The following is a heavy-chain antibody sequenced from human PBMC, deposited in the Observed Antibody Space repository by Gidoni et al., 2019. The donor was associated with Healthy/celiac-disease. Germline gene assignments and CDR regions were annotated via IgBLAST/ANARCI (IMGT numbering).Heavy chain of an antibody. Sequence: EVQLVESGGGVVQHGRSMRLSCAASGFTVDDYAMHWVRQAPGKGLEGVSVISWHSGSIGYAASVTGRFTISRDNAKNSLSLQMNSLRAEDTALYYCATAIAAAGLEPYGMDVWGQGPTVTVSS. D-gene: IGHD6-13*01. CDR3: ATAIAAAGLEPYGMDV. V-gene: IGHV3-9*01. CDR2: ISWHSGSI. CDR1: GFTVDDYA. J-gene: IGHJ6*02.